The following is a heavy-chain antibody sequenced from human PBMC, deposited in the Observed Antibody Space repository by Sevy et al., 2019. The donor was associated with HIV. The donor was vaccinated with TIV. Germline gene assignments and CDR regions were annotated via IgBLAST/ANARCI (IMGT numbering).Heavy chain of an antibody. CDR3: AKDGGLRHDYYYGMDV. CDR2: ISWNSGSI. Sequence: GGSLRLSCAASGFTFDDYAMHWVRQAPGKGLEWVSGISWNSGSIGYADSVKGRFTISRDNAKNSLYLQMNSLRAEDTALYYCAKDGGLRHDYYYGMDVWGQGTTVTVSS. D-gene: IGHD3-16*01. J-gene: IGHJ6*02. CDR1: GFTFDDYA. V-gene: IGHV3-9*01.